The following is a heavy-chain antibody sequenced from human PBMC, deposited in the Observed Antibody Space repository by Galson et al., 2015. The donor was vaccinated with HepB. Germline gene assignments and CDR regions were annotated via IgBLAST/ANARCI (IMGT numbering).Heavy chain of an antibody. CDR2: ISSTGTTM. J-gene: IGHJ2*01. Sequence: SLRLSCAASGFTFRSYTMNWVRQAPGKGLESVSYISSTGTTMYYADSAKGRFTISRDNAQNSLYLQMNSLRDEDTAVYYCARVYFGSGSSSAYWYFDLWGRGALVTVSS. CDR3: ARVYFGSGSSSAYWYFDL. CDR1: GFTFRSYT. D-gene: IGHD3-10*01. V-gene: IGHV3-48*02.